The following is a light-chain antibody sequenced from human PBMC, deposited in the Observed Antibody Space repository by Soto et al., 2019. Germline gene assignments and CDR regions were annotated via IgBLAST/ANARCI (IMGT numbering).Light chain of an antibody. CDR3: QHYGTSPFT. CDR1: PSITNNY. Sequence: EIVLTQSPCTLSLSPGERATLSCRASPSITNNYLAWYQQKPGQALSLLIYAASIRVTGIQDMFSVSRSVTDFTLTITTLQPEDLAESYCQHYGTSPFTFGHGTRLEIK. V-gene: IGKV3-20*01. J-gene: IGKJ5*01. CDR2: AAS.